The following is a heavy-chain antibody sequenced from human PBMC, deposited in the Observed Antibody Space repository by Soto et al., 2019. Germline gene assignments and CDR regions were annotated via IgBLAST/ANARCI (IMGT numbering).Heavy chain of an antibody. CDR2: IRRKGDGGAT. Sequence: EVQLAESGGGLVEPGGSLRLSCAGSGITLSNAWMNWVRQAAGKGLEWVGRIRRKGDGGATEYAAPVKGRFTFTRDDSENTLFLQTSALKPEDTDVYFCTSTQPGTNVFDMWGPGTMVIVSS. D-gene: IGHD1-1*01. J-gene: IGHJ3*02. CDR1: GITLSNAW. CDR3: TSTQPGTNVFDM. V-gene: IGHV3-15*01.